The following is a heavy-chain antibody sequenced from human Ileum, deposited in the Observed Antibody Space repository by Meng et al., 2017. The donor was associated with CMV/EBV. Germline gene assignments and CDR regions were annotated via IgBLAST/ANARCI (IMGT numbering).Heavy chain of an antibody. V-gene: IGHV3-53*01. CDR3: ATGQGEDTFYTGAY. CDR2: TYSGGST. Sequence: SCEVSGCSVSSTYISWGRQGPGKGLEWGSVTYSGGSTYSADAWRGRFNSTRDNSRNTVYLQMNSLKPEDTAVYLCATGQGEDTFYTGAYWGQGTLVTVSS. J-gene: IGHJ4*02. CDR1: GCSVSSTY. D-gene: IGHD3-16*01.